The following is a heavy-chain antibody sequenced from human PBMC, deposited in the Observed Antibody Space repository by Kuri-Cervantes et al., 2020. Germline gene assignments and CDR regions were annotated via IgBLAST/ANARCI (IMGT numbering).Heavy chain of an antibody. CDR3: ARWADTGDAFDI. Sequence: ASVKVSCKASGYTFTSYDINWVRRATGQGLEWMGWMNPNSGNTGYAQKFQGRVTMTRNTSISTAYMELRSLRSDDTAVYYCARWADTGDAFDIWGQGTMVTVSS. D-gene: IGHD5-18*01. V-gene: IGHV1-8*02. CDR2: MNPNSGNT. J-gene: IGHJ3*02. CDR1: GYTFTSYD.